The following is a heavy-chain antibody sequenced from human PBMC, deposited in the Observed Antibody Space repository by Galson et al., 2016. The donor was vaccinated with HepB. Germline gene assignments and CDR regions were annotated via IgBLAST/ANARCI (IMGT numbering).Heavy chain of an antibody. CDR1: GFTFSSYS. V-gene: IGHV3-21*01. CDR3: ARDPPLHYGSGRNYYYNGMDV. J-gene: IGHJ6*02. Sequence: SLRLSCAASGFTFSSYSMNWVRQAPGKGLEWVSSISSSSTYIYYADSVKGRFTISRDNAKNSLYLQMNSLRAEDTAVYYCARDPPLHYGSGRNYYYNGMDVWGQGTTVTVSS. CDR2: ISSSSTYI. D-gene: IGHD3-10*01.